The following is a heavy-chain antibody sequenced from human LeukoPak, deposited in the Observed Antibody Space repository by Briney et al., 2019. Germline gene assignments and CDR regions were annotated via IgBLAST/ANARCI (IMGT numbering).Heavy chain of an antibody. D-gene: IGHD3-22*01. Sequence: GGSLRLSCAASGFNFRDSYMGWLRQAPGKGLEWVSYISSVNNYANYGDSVRGRFTISRDNAKNSLYLQMNSLRDEGTAVYFCATVYDSGGYYFNYWGQGTLVTVSS. V-gene: IGHV3-11*05. CDR1: GFNFRDSY. J-gene: IGHJ4*02. CDR3: ATVYDSGGYYFNY. CDR2: ISSVNNYA.